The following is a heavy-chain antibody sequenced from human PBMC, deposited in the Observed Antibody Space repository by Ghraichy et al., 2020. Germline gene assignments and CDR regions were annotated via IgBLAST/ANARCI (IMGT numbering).Heavy chain of an antibody. CDR1: GFTFSSYS. J-gene: IGHJ6*04. Sequence: GGSLRLSCVASGFTFSSYSLNWVRQAPGKGLEWVSYITSSSRTKSYADSVKGRFTISRDNAKNSLYLQMNSLRDEDTAVYYCARGSKAVRFYYYDAIDVWGKGTTVTVSS. D-gene: IGHD4-23*01. CDR2: ITSSSRTK. V-gene: IGHV3-48*02. CDR3: ARGSKAVRFYYYDAIDV.